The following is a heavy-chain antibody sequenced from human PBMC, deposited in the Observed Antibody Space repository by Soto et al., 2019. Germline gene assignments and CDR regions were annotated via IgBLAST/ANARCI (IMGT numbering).Heavy chain of an antibody. Sequence: QVQLVQSGAEVKKPGASVKVSCKSSGYRFETYAISWVRQAPGQGLEWMGWIRAYNIDTYYAQKFQDRVTMTTDTSTGTAYIELRSLRSDDTAVYYCARCHEVMIGAMDDWGQGTTVTVSS. CDR2: IRAYNIDT. V-gene: IGHV1-18*01. CDR3: ARCHEVMIGAMDD. D-gene: IGHD2-21*01. CDR1: GYRFETYA. J-gene: IGHJ6*02.